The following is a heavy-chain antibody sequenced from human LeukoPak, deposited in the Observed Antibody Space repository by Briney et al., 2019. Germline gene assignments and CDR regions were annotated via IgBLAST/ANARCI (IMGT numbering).Heavy chain of an antibody. D-gene: IGHD3-10*01. CDR1: GYTFTGYY. CDR2: INPNSGVA. Sequence: ASVKVSCKASGYTFTGYYMHWVRQAPGQGLEWMGWINPNSGVANYAQKFQGRVTMTRDTSISTAYMELSRLRSDDTAVYYCASGAGDPTMVRGVIITCYGMDVWGQGTTVTVSS. CDR3: ASGAGDPTMVRGVIITCYGMDV. J-gene: IGHJ6*02. V-gene: IGHV1-2*02.